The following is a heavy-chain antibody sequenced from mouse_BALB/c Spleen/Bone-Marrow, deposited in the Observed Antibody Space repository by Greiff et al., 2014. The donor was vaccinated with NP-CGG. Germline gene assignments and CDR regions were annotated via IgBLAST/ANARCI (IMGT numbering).Heavy chain of an antibody. J-gene: IGHJ3*01. D-gene: IGHD4-1*01. CDR1: GFNIKDTY. CDR3: SLTGTGRFAY. V-gene: IGHV14-3*02. CDR2: IDPANGNT. Sequence: VQLQQPGAEFVKPGASVKLSCSVSGFNIKDTYLHWVKQRPEQGLEWIGMIDPANGNTKYDPKFQGKATLTAGTSSNTAYLQLSSLTSEDTAVYYCSLTGTGRFAYWGRGTLVTVSA.